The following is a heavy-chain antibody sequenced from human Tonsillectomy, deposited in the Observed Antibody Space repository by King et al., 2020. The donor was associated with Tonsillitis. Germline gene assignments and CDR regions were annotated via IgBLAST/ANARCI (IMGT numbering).Heavy chain of an antibody. CDR1: GFTFSSYG. J-gene: IGHJ4*02. V-gene: IGHV3-30*18. CDR2: ISYDGSNK. Sequence: VQLVESGGGVVQPGRSLRLSCAASGFTFSSYGMHWVRQAPGKGLEWVAVISYDGSNKYYADSVKGRFTISRDNSKNTLYLQMNSLRAEDTAVYYCAKGDHIVARPFDYWGQGTLVTVSS. CDR3: AKGDHIVARPFDY. D-gene: IGHD2-21*01.